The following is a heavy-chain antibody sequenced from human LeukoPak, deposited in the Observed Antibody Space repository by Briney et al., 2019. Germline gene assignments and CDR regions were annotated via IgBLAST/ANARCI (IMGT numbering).Heavy chain of an antibody. J-gene: IGHJ4*02. Sequence: GASVKVSYKVSGYTLTELSMHWVRQAPGQGLEWKGVIIPIFGTANYAQKFQGRVTITADESTSTAYMELSSLRSEDTAVYYCARSHLVLEWLSHFDYWGQGTLVTVSS. CDR3: ARSHLVLEWLSHFDY. V-gene: IGHV1-69*13. CDR1: GYTLTELS. D-gene: IGHD3-3*01. CDR2: IIPIFGTA.